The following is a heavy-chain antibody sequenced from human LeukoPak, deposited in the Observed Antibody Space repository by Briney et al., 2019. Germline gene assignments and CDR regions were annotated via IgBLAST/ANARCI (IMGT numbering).Heavy chain of an antibody. CDR2: ISSSSSTI. V-gene: IGHV3-48*03. Sequence: PGGSLRLSCAASGFTFSSYEMNWVRQAPGKGLEWVSYISSSSSTIYYADSVKGRFTISRDNAKNSLYLQMNSLRAEDTAVYFCARQQQQLWYDWGQGTLVTVSS. CDR3: ARQQQQLWYD. CDR1: GFTFSSYE. D-gene: IGHD5-18*01. J-gene: IGHJ4*02.